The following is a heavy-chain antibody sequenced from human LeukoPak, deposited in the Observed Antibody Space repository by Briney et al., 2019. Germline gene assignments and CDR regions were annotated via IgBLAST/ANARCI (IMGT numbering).Heavy chain of an antibody. Sequence: SETLSLTCAVYGGSFSGYYWSWIRQPPGRGLEGIGEMAHSGSTKCNPSPKSRVTISVDASKNQFSLKLTSVTAADTAVYYCARGGVVVPAAIEHNWFDPWGQGTLVTVSS. CDR2: MAHSGST. V-gene: IGHV4-34*01. D-gene: IGHD2-2*01. CDR3: ARGGVVVPAAIEHNWFDP. J-gene: IGHJ5*02. CDR1: GGSFSGYY.